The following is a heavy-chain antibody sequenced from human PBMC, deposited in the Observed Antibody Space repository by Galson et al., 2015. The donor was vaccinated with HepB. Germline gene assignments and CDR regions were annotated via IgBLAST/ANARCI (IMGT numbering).Heavy chain of an antibody. CDR3: ARSVAGSFDY. V-gene: IGHV3-30*03. D-gene: IGHD6-19*01. CDR1: GFTFSSYG. Sequence: SLRLSCAASGFTFSSYGMHWVRQAPGKGLEWVAVISYDGSNKYYADSVKGRFTISRDNSKNSLYLQMNSLRDEDTAVYYCARSVAGSFDYWGHGTLVTVSS. CDR2: ISYDGSNK. J-gene: IGHJ4*01.